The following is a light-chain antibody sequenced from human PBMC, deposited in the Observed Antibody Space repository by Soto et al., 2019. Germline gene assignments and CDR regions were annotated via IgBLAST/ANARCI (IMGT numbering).Light chain of an antibody. CDR3: QQYGSSRALT. J-gene: IGKJ4*01. CDR2: GAS. CDR1: QSVSSSY. V-gene: IGKV3-20*01. Sequence: EIVLTQSPGTLSLSPGERATLSCRASQSVSSSYLAWYQQKPGQAPRLLIYGASSRATGIPDRFSGSGSGTDFTLIISRLEPEDFAVYYCQQYGSSRALTFGGGTKVEIK.